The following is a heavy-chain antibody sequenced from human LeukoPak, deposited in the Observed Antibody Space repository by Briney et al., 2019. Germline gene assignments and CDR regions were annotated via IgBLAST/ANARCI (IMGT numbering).Heavy chain of an antibody. CDR2: INPNSGGT. CDR3: ATYYYDSSGYVFDY. CDR1: GYTFTGYY. Sequence: ASVKVYCKASGYTFTGYYMHWVRQAPGQGLEWMGWINPNSGGTNYAQKFQGRVTMTRDTSISTAYMELSRLRSDDTAVYYCATYYYDSSGYVFDYWGQGTLVTVSS. D-gene: IGHD3-22*01. J-gene: IGHJ4*02. V-gene: IGHV1-2*02.